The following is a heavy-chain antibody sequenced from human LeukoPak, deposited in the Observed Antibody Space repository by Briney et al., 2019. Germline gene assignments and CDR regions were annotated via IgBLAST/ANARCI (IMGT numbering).Heavy chain of an antibody. J-gene: IGHJ3*02. CDR2: INPNSGGT. CDR1: GYTFTDYY. V-gene: IGHV1-2*02. Sequence: ASVKVSCKASGYTFTDYYVHWVRQAPGQGLEWMGWINPNSGGTNYAQKFQGRVTMTRDTSISTAYMDLSRLRSDDTAVHYCAKVVHGTVAFDIWGQGTLVTVSS. D-gene: IGHD2-2*01. CDR3: AKVVHGTVAFDI.